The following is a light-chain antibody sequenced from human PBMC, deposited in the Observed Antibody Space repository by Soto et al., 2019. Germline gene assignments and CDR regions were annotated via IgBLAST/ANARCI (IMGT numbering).Light chain of an antibody. Sequence: QSVLTQPASVSGSPGQSITISCTGTSSDVGGYNYVSWYQQHPGKAPKLMIYDVSNRPSGVSNRFSGSKSGNTAFLTISGLQAEDEADYYCRSYTSSSTSVFGTGTKVTVL. CDR1: SSDVGGYNY. J-gene: IGLJ1*01. CDR2: DVS. CDR3: RSYTSSSTSV. V-gene: IGLV2-14*01.